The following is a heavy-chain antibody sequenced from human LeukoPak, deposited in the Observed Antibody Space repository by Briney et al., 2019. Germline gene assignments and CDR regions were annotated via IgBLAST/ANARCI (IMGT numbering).Heavy chain of an antibody. V-gene: IGHV3-15*01. CDR1: GFTFSNAW. D-gene: IGHD3-3*01. CDR3: TTAPDSMDC. Sequence: GGSLRLSCAASGFTFSNAWMSWVRQAPGKGLEWVGRIKSKTDGGTAEYAAPVKGRFTISRDDSQNTMYMQMNSLKAEDTAVYYCTTAPDSMDCWGQGTRVTVSS. CDR2: IKSKTDGGTA. J-gene: IGHJ4*02.